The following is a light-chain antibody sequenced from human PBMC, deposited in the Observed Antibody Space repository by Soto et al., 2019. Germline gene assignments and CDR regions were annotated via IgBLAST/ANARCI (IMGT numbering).Light chain of an antibody. J-gene: IGLJ1*01. V-gene: IGLV2-14*03. CDR2: EVN. CDR3: SSYSDSDTKI. CDR1: SRGVGAYIY. Sequence: QSALTQPASVSGSPGQSITISCGGTSRGVGAYIYVSWYQQYPGKAPKLIIYEVNNRPSGVSGRFSGSKSDTTAYLTISGLQAEDEADYYCSSYSDSDTKIFGTGTKVTVL.